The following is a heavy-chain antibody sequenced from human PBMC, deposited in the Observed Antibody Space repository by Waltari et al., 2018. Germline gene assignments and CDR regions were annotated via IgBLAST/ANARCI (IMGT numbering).Heavy chain of an antibody. CDR2: IIPIFGTA. CDR1: GGTFSSYA. CDR3: ARARGRWLQLGATLDY. D-gene: IGHD5-12*01. Sequence: QVQLVQSGAEVKKPGSSVKVSCKASGGTFSSYAIRWVRQAPGRGLEWMGRIIPIFGTANYAQKFQGRVTITADKSTSTAYMELSSLRSEDTAVYYCARARGRWLQLGATLDYWGQGTLVTVSS. V-gene: IGHV1-69*08. J-gene: IGHJ4*02.